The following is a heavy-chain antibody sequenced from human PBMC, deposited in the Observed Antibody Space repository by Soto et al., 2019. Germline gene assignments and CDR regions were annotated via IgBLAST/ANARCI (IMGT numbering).Heavy chain of an antibody. Sequence: SETLSLTCTVSGGSISSYYWSLIRQPPGKGLEWIGYIYYSGSTNYNPSLKSRVTISVDTSITTAYLQWGSLKASDSAMYYCATSGQLWLRSEYWGQGTQVTVSS. CDR2: IYYSGST. V-gene: IGHV4-59*12. CDR1: GGSISSYY. J-gene: IGHJ4*02. CDR3: ATSGQLWLRSEY. D-gene: IGHD5-18*01.